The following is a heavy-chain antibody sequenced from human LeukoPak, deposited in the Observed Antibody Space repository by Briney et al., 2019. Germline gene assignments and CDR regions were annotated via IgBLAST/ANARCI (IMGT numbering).Heavy chain of an antibody. Sequence: PSETLSLTCTVFGGSISSNYWSWIRQPPGKGLEWIGYIYSGVSTNYNPSLKSRVTISADTSKNQFSLKLSSVTAADTAVYYCARLYGTAMVFDYWGQGTLVTVSS. D-gene: IGHD5-18*01. CDR3: ARLYGTAMVFDY. V-gene: IGHV4-59*08. CDR2: IYSGVST. CDR1: GGSISSNY. J-gene: IGHJ4*02.